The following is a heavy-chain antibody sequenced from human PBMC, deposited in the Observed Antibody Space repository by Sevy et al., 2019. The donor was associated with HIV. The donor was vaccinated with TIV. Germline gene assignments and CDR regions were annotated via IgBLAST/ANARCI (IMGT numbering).Heavy chain of an antibody. CDR3: TWDHDYYYGMNV. CDR2: IKSKGGGGTI. Sequence: GGSLRLSCAASDFTFTNAWMNWVRQAPGKGLEWVGRIKSKGGGGTIDYAAPVKGRFSISRDDSKNTLYLQMNSLKIEDTALYYCTWDHDYYYGMNVWGQGTTVTVSS. D-gene: IGHD1-26*01. J-gene: IGHJ6*02. CDR1: DFTFTNAW. V-gene: IGHV3-15*07.